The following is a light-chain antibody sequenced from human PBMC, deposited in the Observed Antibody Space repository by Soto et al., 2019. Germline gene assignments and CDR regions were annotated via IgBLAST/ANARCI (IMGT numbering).Light chain of an antibody. J-gene: IGLJ1*01. CDR2: EGS. V-gene: IGLV2-23*03. Sequence: QSALTHPASVSWSPGHSITISCTGTSSDVGSYNLVSWYQQHPGKAPKLMIYEGSKRPSGVSNRFSGSKSGNTASLTISGLQAEDEADYYCCSYAGSSTFNVFGTGTKVTVL. CDR1: SSDVGSYNL. CDR3: CSYAGSSTFNV.